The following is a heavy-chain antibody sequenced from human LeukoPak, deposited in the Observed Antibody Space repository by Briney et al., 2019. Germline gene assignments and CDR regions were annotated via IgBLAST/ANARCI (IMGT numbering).Heavy chain of an antibody. D-gene: IGHD3-9*01. CDR1: GYTFTSYD. Sequence: ASVKVSCKASGYTFTSYDINWVRQATGQGLEWMGWMSPNSGNTGYAQKFQGRVTMTRNTSISTAYMELSSLRSEDTAVYYCARARYYDILTGLYYFDYWGQGTLVTVSS. J-gene: IGHJ4*02. CDR3: ARARYYDILTGLYYFDY. CDR2: MSPNSGNT. V-gene: IGHV1-8*01.